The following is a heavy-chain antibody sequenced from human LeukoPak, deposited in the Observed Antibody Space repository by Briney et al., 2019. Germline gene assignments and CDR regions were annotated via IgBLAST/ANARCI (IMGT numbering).Heavy chain of an antibody. CDR3: ARGDYYDYVWGSYRYTFYFDY. J-gene: IGHJ4*02. Sequence: PSETLSLTCAVYGGSFSGYYWSWIRQPPGKGLEWIGEINHSGGTNYNPSLKSRVTISVDTSKNQFSLKLSSVTAADTAVYYCARGDYYDYVWGSYRYTFYFDYWGQGTLVTVSS. CDR1: GGSFSGYY. D-gene: IGHD3-16*02. CDR2: INHSGGT. V-gene: IGHV4-34*01.